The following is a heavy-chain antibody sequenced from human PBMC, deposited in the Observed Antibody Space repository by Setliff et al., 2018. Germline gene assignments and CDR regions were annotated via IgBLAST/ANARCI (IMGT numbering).Heavy chain of an antibody. CDR3: ARDRVVVLAGRRGFYFDY. CDR1: GGSISSHY. J-gene: IGHJ4*02. CDR2: LYTSGDT. V-gene: IGHV4-4*07. D-gene: IGHD2-15*01. Sequence: SETLSLTCTVSGGSISSHYWTWIRQPAGKGLEWIGRLYTSGDTNYNPSLKSRVSMPLDTSKNQFSLKLSSVTAADTAVYYCARDRVVVLAGRRGFYFDYWGQGTLVTVSS.